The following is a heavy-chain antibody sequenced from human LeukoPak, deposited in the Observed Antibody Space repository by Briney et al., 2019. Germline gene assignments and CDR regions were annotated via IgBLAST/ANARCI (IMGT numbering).Heavy chain of an antibody. CDR2: MNSNTGRS. Sequence: GASVKVSCNTSGYTFTDYYIHWVRQDPGQGLEWVGWMNSNTGRSNYARKFQDRVSMTRDTSISTAYMELSRLRSDDTAVYHCARAPGMGPYFFDFWGLGTLVTVS. J-gene: IGHJ4*02. CDR1: GYTFTDYY. CDR3: ARAPGMGPYFFDF. D-gene: IGHD2-21*01. V-gene: IGHV1-2*02.